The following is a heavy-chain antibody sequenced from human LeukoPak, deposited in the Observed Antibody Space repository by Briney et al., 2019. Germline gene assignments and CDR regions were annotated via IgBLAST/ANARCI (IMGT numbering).Heavy chain of an antibody. D-gene: IGHD6-19*01. CDR1: GGSISNSRDD. CDR2: IFFSAST. CDR3: ARHVEIAVAGPIEY. J-gene: IGHJ4*02. Sequence: SETLSLTCTVSGGSISNSRDDWGWIRQPPGKGLEWIGSIFFSASTYSSPSIKRRAATSVGSTKYQFSLKLSSGTAADTAFYYCARHVEIAVAGPIEYWGQGTLVPVSS. V-gene: IGHV4-39*01.